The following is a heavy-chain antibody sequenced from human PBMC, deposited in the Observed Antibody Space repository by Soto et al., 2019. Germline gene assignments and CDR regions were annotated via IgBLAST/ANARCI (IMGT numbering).Heavy chain of an antibody. CDR1: GFTFSSYS. CDR2: ISSSSYI. D-gene: IGHD3-3*01. J-gene: IGHJ4*02. V-gene: IGHV3-21*01. CDR3: ARDPLPPHYDFWSGSRQPKKPYYFDY. Sequence: GGSLRLSCAASGFTFSSYSMNWVRQAPGKGLEWVSSISSSSYIYYADSVKGRFTISRDNAKNSLYLQMNSLRAEDTAVYYCARDPLPPHYDFWSGSRQPKKPYYFDYWGQGTLVTVSS.